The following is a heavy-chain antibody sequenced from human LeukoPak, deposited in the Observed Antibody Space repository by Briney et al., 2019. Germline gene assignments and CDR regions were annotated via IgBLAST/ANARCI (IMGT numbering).Heavy chain of an antibody. D-gene: IGHD6-19*01. V-gene: IGHV3-23*01. CDR1: GFTFSSYA. Sequence: GGSLRLSCAASGFTFSSYAMSWVRQAPGKGLEWVSAISGSAYSTYYTDSVKGRFTISRDNSKNTLYLQMNSLRAEDTAVYYCAKETVAAPPIDYWGQGTLVTVSS. CDR2: ISGSAYST. J-gene: IGHJ4*02. CDR3: AKETVAAPPIDY.